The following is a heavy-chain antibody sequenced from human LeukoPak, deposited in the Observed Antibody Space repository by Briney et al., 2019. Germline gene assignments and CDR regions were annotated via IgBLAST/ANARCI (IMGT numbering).Heavy chain of an antibody. Sequence: GGSLRLSCATSGLTVSSNYMTWVRQAPGKGLEWVSVIYSGGSIYYADSVKGRFTISRDNPKNTVYLQMHNLRAEDTAVHYCARVGYSGYDYYYYNYMDVWGKGTTVTVSS. D-gene: IGHD5-12*01. J-gene: IGHJ6*03. CDR3: ARVGYSGYDYYYYNYMDV. CDR2: IYSGGSI. V-gene: IGHV3-53*01. CDR1: GLTVSSNY.